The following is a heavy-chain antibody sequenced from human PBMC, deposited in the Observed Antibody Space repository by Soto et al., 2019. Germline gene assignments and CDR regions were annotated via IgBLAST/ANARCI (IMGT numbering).Heavy chain of an antibody. J-gene: IGHJ6*02. CDR1: GYTFTSYD. CDR3: AMSSSSYYYYYGMDV. D-gene: IGHD6-6*01. CDR2: MNPNSGNT. Sequence: SVKVSCKASGYTFTSYDINWVREAAGQGLEWMGWMNPNSGNTGYAQKFQGRVTMTRNTSISTAYMELSSLRSEDTAVYYCAMSSSSYYYYYGMDVWGQGTTVTVSS. V-gene: IGHV1-8*01.